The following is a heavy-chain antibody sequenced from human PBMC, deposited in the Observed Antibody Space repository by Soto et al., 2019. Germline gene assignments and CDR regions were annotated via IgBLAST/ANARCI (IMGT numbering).Heavy chain of an antibody. Sequence: PGGSLRLSCAASGFTFSSYGMHWVRQAPGKGLEWVAVISYDGSNKYYADSVKGRFTISRDNSKNTLYLQMNSLRAEDTAVYYCATAPRYSYGSYYFDYWGQGTLVTVSS. CDR3: ATAPRYSYGSYYFDY. CDR2: ISYDGSNK. V-gene: IGHV3-30*03. J-gene: IGHJ4*02. D-gene: IGHD5-18*01. CDR1: GFTFSSYG.